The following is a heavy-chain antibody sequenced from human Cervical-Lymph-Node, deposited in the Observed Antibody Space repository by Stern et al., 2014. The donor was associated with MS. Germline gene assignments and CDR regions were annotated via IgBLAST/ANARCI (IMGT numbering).Heavy chain of an antibody. Sequence: DQLVESGAAVMQPGASVKVSCKASGYTFTSYGISWVRQAPGQGLEWMGWISANNVNTNYAQKFQGRVTMTTDTSTSTAYMELRSLRSDDTAVYYCARDWSYSIDYWGQGTLVTVSS. CDR3: ARDWSYSIDY. CDR2: ISANNVNT. J-gene: IGHJ4*02. CDR1: GYTFTSYG. D-gene: IGHD1-26*01. V-gene: IGHV1-18*01.